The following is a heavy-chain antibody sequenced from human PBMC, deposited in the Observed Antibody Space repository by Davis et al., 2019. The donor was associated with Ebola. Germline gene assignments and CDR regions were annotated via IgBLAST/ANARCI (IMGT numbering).Heavy chain of an antibody. CDR2: ISASNGNT. D-gene: IGHD3-22*01. V-gene: IGHV1-18*01. Sequence: AASVKVSCKASGYTFTSYGISWVRQAPGQGLEWMGWISASNGNTNYAQKLQCRVTMTRDTSTSTVYMELSSLRSEDTAVYYCARDRAYYYDSSGYYATYNWFDPWGQGTLVTVSS. CDR1: GYTFTSYG. CDR3: ARDRAYYYDSSGYYATYNWFDP. J-gene: IGHJ5*02.